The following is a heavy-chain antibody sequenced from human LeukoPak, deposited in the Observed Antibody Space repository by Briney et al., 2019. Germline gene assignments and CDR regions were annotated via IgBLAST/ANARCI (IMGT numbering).Heavy chain of an antibody. V-gene: IGHV5-51*01. J-gene: IGHJ4*02. CDR2: IYPGDSDT. CDR3: ARLIKGVRDGYNFRFDY. D-gene: IGHD5-24*01. Sequence: GESLKISCKGSGYSFTSYWIGWVRQMPGKGLEWMGIIYPGDSDTRYSPSFQGQVTISADKSISTAYLQWSSLKASDTAMYYCARLIKGVRDGYNFRFDYWGQGTLVTVSS. CDR1: GYSFTSYW.